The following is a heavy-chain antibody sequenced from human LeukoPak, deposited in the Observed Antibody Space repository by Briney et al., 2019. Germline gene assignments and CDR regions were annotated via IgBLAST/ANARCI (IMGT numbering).Heavy chain of an antibody. D-gene: IGHD3-10*01. J-gene: IGHJ5*02. CDR2: INPSGGST. Sequence: GAPVKVSCKASGYTFTSYYMHWVRQAPGQGLEWMGIINPSGGSTSYAQKFQGRVTMTRDMSTSTVYMELSSLRSEDTAVYYCARPYYGSGSYYNPTGGDWFDPWGQGTLVTVSS. CDR3: ARPYYGSGSYYNPTGGDWFDP. V-gene: IGHV1-46*01. CDR1: GYTFTSYY.